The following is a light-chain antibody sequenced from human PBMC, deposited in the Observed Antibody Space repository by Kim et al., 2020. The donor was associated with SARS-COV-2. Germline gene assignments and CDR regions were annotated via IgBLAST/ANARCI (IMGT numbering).Light chain of an antibody. J-gene: IGKJ1*01. V-gene: IGKV3-15*01. Sequence: VSPGERATLSGRASQSVSSNVAWYQQKPGQAPRLLIYAASTRATGIPVRFSGSGSGTEFTLTISSLQSEDFAVYYCQQYNSWPRTFGQGTKVDIK. CDR1: QSVSSN. CDR2: AAS. CDR3: QQYNSWPRT.